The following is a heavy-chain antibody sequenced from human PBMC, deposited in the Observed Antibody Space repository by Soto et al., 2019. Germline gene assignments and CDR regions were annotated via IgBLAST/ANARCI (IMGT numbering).Heavy chain of an antibody. J-gene: IGHJ5*02. CDR2: ISGSGGST. V-gene: IGHV3-23*01. CDR1: GFTFSSYA. CDR3: VSSEDYGDYGWFDP. Sequence: PGGSLRLSCAASGFTFSSYAMSWVRQAPGKGLEWVSAISGSGGSTYYADSVKGRFTISRDNSKNTLYLQMNSLRAEDTAVYYCVSSEDYGDYGWFDPWGQGTLVTVSS. D-gene: IGHD4-17*01.